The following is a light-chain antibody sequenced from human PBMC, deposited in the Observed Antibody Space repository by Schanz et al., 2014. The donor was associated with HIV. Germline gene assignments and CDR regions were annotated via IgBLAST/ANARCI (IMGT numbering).Light chain of an antibody. CDR1: QSVSSN. V-gene: IGKV3-15*01. CDR3: QQYGRSLT. J-gene: IGKJ4*01. Sequence: EVVLTQSPATLSVSPGERATLSCRASQSVSSNLAWYQQKPGQAPRLLIYRASTRATGIPARFSGSGSGTEFTLTISRLEPEDSAVYYCQQYGRSLTFGGGTKVEIK. CDR2: RAS.